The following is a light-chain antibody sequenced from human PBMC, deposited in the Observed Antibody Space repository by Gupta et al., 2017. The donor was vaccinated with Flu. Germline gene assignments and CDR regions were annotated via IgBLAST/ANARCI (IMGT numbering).Light chain of an antibody. CDR1: NSDLDAYNY. J-gene: IGLJ2*01. Sequence: QSALTQPASVSGSPGQSITISCTGTNSDLDAYNYVSWYQRYPGAAPKLMIYENNGRPSGVSDRFSGSKSGNTASLTISGLQTEDEADYYCSSYTGSTNLVFGGGTKLTVL. CDR3: SSYTGSTNLV. V-gene: IGLV2-14*01. CDR2: ENN.